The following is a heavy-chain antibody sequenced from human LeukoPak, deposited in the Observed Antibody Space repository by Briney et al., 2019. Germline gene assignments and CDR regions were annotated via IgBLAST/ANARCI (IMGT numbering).Heavy chain of an antibody. CDR2: IWYDGSNK. J-gene: IGHJ4*02. CDR3: ARDRPMVNFDY. Sequence: GRSLRLSCAASGFTFSSYGMHWVRQAPGKGLEWVAVIWYDGSNKYYADSVKGRFTISRDNAKNSLYLQMNSLRAEDTAVYYCARDRPMVNFDYWGQGTLVTVSS. V-gene: IGHV3-33*01. D-gene: IGHD5-18*01. CDR1: GFTFSSYG.